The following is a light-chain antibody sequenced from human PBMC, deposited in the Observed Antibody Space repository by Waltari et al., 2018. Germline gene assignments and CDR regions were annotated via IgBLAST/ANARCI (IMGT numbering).Light chain of an antibody. Sequence: QSVLTQPPSVSGTPGQRVTISCSGSNSNLGSNAVNWYQQVPGRAPKLLIYRNDKRPSGVPDRFSGSKSGTSASLAISGLQSEDESDYFCAGWDDSLYGEVFGGGTKLTVL. CDR2: RND. CDR1: NSNLGSNA. V-gene: IGLV1-44*01. CDR3: AGWDDSLYGEV. J-gene: IGLJ2*01.